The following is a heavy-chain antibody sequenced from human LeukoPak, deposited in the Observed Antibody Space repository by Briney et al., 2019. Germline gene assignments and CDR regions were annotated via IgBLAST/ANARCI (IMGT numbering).Heavy chain of an antibody. V-gene: IGHV3-9*01. CDR2: ISWNSGNI. J-gene: IGHJ4*02. D-gene: IGHD2-15*01. CDR3: AKDIIAYCSGDSCTRAFDY. CDR1: GFTFDDYA. Sequence: GRSLRLSCAASGFTFDDYAIHWVRQAPGTGLEWVSGISWNSGNIGYADSVKGRFTISRDNAKNSLYLQMNSLRAEDTALYYCAKDIIAYCSGDSCTRAFDYWGQGTLVTVSS.